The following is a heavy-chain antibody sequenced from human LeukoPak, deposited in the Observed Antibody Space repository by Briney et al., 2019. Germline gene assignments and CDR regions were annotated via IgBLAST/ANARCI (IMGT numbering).Heavy chain of an antibody. D-gene: IGHD6-19*01. J-gene: IGHJ4*02. Sequence: GGSLRLSCAASGFTFSSYAMSWVRQAPGKGLEWVSAISGSGDSTYHADSVKGRFTISRDNSKNTLYLQMNTLRAEDTAVYYCAKKRAAVAGSHYFDYWGQGALVTVSS. CDR1: GFTFSSYA. V-gene: IGHV3-23*01. CDR2: ISGSGDST. CDR3: AKKRAAVAGSHYFDY.